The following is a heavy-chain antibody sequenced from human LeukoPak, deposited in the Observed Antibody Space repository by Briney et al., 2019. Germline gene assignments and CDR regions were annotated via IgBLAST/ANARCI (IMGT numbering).Heavy chain of an antibody. CDR2: ISSGTTT. J-gene: IGHJ6*03. CDR1: GFTFSSYT. D-gene: IGHD1-1*01. Sequence: GGSLRLSCAGSGFTFSSYTMNWVRQAPGKGLEWVSHISSGTTTYYADSVKGRFTISRDNAKNSLYLQMNSLRDEDTAVYYCARGQLTAYYMDVWGNGTTVTVSS. V-gene: IGHV3-48*02. CDR3: ARGQLTAYYMDV.